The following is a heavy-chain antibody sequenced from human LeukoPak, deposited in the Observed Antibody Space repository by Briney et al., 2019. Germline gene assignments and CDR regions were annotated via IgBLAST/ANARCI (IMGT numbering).Heavy chain of an antibody. CDR3: ARSSGWSKGAFDI. CDR2: INHSGST. D-gene: IGHD6-19*01. Sequence: ASETLSLTCAVYGGSFSGYYWSWIRQPPGKGLEWIGEINHSGSTNYNPSLKSRVTISVDTSKNQFSLKLSSVTAADTAVYYCARSSGWSKGAFDIWGQGTMVTVSS. CDR1: GGSFSGYY. V-gene: IGHV4-34*01. J-gene: IGHJ3*02.